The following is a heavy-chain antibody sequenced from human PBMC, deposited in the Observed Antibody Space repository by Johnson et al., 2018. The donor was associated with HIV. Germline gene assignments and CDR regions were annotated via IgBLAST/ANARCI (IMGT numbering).Heavy chain of an antibody. Sequence: VQLVESGGGVVRPGGSLRLSCVVSGFTFNNDWIHWVRQAPGKGLVWVSRINNDGSVTTYAESVKGRFTISRDNTKNTVYLHMDSLRVEDTAVYYCARGLDIFDIWGQGTLVTVSS. CDR1: GFTFNNDW. CDR3: ARGLDIFDI. V-gene: IGHV3-74*02. CDR2: INNDGSVT. J-gene: IGHJ3*02. D-gene: IGHD2-15*01.